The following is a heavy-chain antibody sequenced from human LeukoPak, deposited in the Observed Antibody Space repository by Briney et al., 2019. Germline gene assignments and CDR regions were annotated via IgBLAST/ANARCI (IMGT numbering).Heavy chain of an antibody. V-gene: IGHV1-2*02. Sequence: GASVKVSCKASGYTFTGYYMHWVRQAPGQGLEWMGWINSNSGGTNYAQKFQGRVTMTRGTSISTAYMELSRLRSDDTAVYYCARSPHILTGENFDYWGQGTLVTVSS. CDR3: ARSPHILTGENFDY. CDR1: GYTFTGYY. D-gene: IGHD3-9*01. J-gene: IGHJ4*02. CDR2: INSNSGGT.